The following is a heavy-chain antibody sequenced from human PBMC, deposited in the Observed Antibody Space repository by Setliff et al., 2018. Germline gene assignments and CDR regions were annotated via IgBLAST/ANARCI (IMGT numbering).Heavy chain of an antibody. V-gene: IGHV4-59*08. CDR3: ARQPPLNWAIPFDL. J-gene: IGHJ3*01. D-gene: IGHD7-27*01. Sequence: SETLSLTCTVSGGSITNFYWNWIRQSPGKGLEWIGYIYSSGITNYNPSLKSRLTMSVDTSKNQFSLHLSSMTAADTAVYYSARQPPLNWAIPFDLWGQGKRVTVSS. CDR1: GGSITNFY. CDR2: IYSSGIT.